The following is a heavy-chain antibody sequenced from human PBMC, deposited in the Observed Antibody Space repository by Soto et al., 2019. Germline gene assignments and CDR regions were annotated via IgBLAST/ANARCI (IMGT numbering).Heavy chain of an antibody. CDR3: AKERVYAPEKTGYFDY. CDR1: GFTFSSYG. J-gene: IGHJ4*02. CDR2: ISYDGSNK. Sequence: ESGGGVVQPGRSLRLSCAASGFTFSSYGMHWVRQAPGKGLEWVAVISYDGSNKYYADSVKGRFTISRDNSKNTLYLQMNSLRAEDTAVYYCAKERVYAPEKTGYFDYWGQGTLVTVSS. D-gene: IGHD6-6*01. V-gene: IGHV3-30*18.